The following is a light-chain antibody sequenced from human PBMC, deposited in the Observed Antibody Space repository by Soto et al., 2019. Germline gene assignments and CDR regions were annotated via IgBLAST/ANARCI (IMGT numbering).Light chain of an antibody. Sequence: EIVLTQSPGTLSLSPGERATLSCRASQSVRTTYLAWYQQKFGQAPRLLIYGASNRATGISDRFSGSGSGTDFTLTISRLKPEDFAVYYCQQYGSSPPVTFGGGTKVDIK. CDR2: GAS. J-gene: IGKJ4*01. CDR3: QQYGSSPPVT. CDR1: QSVRTTY. V-gene: IGKV3-20*01.